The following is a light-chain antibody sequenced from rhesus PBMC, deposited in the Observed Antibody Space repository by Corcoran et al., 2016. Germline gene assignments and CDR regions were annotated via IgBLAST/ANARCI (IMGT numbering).Light chain of an antibody. CDR1: QGISNW. Sequence: DIQMTQSPSSLSASVGDRVTITCRASQGISNWLAWYQQKPGKAPKLLIYSASNLETGAPSRFSGSGSGIDFTLTIIRLQPEDIATYYCQQHDNSPYSFGQGTKVEIK. V-gene: IGKV1-69*01. J-gene: IGKJ2*01. CDR3: QQHDNSPYS. CDR2: SAS.